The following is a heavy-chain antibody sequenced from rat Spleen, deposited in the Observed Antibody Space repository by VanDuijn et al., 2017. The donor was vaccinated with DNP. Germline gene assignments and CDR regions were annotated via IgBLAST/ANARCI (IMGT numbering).Heavy chain of an antibody. CDR2: ISHNGGYT. CDR1: GFAFSDYY. V-gene: IGHV5-20*01. CDR3: ATSSYYGYDYGFGY. Sequence: EVQLVESGGGLVQPGRSLKLSCAASGFAFSDYYMAWVRQAPARGLEWVASISHNGGYTYYRDSVKGRFTVSRDNAKSSLYLQMDSLRSEDTATYYCATSSYYGYDYGFGYWGQGTLVTVSS. J-gene: IGHJ3*01. D-gene: IGHD1-7*01.